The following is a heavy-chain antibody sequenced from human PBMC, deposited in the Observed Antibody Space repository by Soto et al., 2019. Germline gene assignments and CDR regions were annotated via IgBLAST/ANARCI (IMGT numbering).Heavy chain of an antibody. V-gene: IGHV3-66*01. CDR3: ARDPWAADY. CDR2: IYSGGST. D-gene: IGHD3-16*01. J-gene: IGHJ4*02. CDR1: GFTVITKY. Sequence: EVQLVESGGGLVQPGGSLRLPCAASGFTVITKYMSWFRKAPGKGLGGVSVIYSGGSTFYADSVRGRFTISRDNSKSTVNLQMNSLRAEDTAVYYCARDPWAADYWGQGTLVTVSS.